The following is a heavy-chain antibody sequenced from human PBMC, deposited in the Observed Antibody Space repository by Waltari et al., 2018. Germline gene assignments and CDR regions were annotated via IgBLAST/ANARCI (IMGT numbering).Heavy chain of an antibody. Sequence: QLQLQESGPGLVKASETLSLTCTVSGDSISSSSYYWGWVRQPPGKGLEWIGNMYYSGSTYDNPSPKSRVTISGDTSKSHFSLKLSSVTAADTSMYYCVRHARTTSGGKHFDHWGQGMLVTVSP. D-gene: IGHD2-15*01. V-gene: IGHV4-39*01. CDR3: VRHARTTSGGKHFDH. CDR2: MYYSGST. CDR1: GDSISSSSYY. J-gene: IGHJ4*02.